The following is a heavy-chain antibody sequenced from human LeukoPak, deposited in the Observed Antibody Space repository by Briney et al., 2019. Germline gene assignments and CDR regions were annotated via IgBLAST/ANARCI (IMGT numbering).Heavy chain of an antibody. D-gene: IGHD6-13*01. J-gene: IGHJ4*02. CDR2: ISSSSSYI. Sequence: GGSLRLSCAASGFTFSSYSMNWVRQAPGKGLEWVSYISSSSSYIYYADSVKGRFTISRDNAKNSLYLQVNSLRAEDTAVDYFGSGLSAAIDYFDYWGQGTLVTVSS. CDR3: GSGLSAAIDYFDY. V-gene: IGHV3-21*01. CDR1: GFTFSSYS.